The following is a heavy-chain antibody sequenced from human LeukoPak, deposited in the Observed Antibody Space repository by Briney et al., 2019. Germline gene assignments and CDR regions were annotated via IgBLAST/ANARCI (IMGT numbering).Heavy chain of an antibody. CDR1: GFTFSSYA. CDR3: AKEQGAGPDAFDI. CDR2: ISGSGGST. Sequence: GGSLRLSCAASGFTFSSYAMSWVRQARGKGLEWVSGISGSGGSTYYADSVKGRFTISRDNSKNTLYLQMNSLRAEDTAVYYCAKEQGAGPDAFDIWGQGTMVTVSS. V-gene: IGHV3-23*01. J-gene: IGHJ3*02.